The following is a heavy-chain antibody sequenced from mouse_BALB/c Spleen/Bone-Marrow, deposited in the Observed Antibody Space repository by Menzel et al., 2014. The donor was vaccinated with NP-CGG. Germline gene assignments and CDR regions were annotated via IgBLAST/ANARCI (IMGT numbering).Heavy chain of an antibody. D-gene: IGHD2-12*01. V-gene: IGHV2-9*02. J-gene: IGHJ3*01. Sequence: VQLQQSGPGLVAPSQSLSITCTVSGFSLTSYGVHWVRQPPGKGLEWLGVIWAGESTNYNSALMSRLSISKDNSKSQVFLKMNSLQTDDTAMYYCARDYDEWFAYWGQGTLVTVSA. CDR1: GFSLTSYG. CDR3: ARDYDEWFAY. CDR2: IWAGEST.